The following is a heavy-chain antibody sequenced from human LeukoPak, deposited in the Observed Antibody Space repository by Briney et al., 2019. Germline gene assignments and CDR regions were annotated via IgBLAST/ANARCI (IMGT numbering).Heavy chain of an antibody. V-gene: IGHV1-69*13. Sequence: SVKVSCKVSGGTFNNHAISWVRQAPGQGLEWMGGIIPIFGAADYAQKFQATVTITADESTSTVYLELSSLRTEDTAVYCCARPTDSHGPVPLYSYYYLDVWGKGTTVTVSS. CDR2: IIPIFGAA. CDR3: ARPTDSHGPVPLYSYYYLDV. J-gene: IGHJ6*03. CDR1: GGTFNNHA. D-gene: IGHD1-14*01.